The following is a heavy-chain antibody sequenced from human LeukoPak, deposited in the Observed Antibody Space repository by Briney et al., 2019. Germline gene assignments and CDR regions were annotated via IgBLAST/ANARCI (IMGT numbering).Heavy chain of an antibody. CDR2: ISTDGSST. CDR1: GFTFSDYW. CDR3: AREVRGVITG. D-gene: IGHD3-10*01. V-gene: IGHV3-74*01. Sequence: PGGSLRLSCAASGFTFSDYWMHWVRQAPGKGLVWVSHISTDGSSTTYADSVRGRFTISRDNSKNTLYLQMNSLRAEDTAVYYCAREVRGVITGWGQGTLVTVSS. J-gene: IGHJ4*02.